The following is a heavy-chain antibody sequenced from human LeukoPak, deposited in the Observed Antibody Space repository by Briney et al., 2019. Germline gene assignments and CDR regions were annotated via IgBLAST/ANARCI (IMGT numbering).Heavy chain of an antibody. CDR2: IYHSGST. CDR1: GGSISSYY. J-gene: IGHJ4*02. V-gene: IGHV4-59*12. D-gene: IGHD3-22*01. Sequence: SETLSLTCTVSGGSISSYYWSWIRQPPGKGLEWIGYIYHSGSTYYNPSLKSRVTISVDRSKNQFSLKLSSVTAADTAVYYCARDGDYYDSSGYAFDYWGQGTLVTVSS. CDR3: ARDGDYYDSSGYAFDY.